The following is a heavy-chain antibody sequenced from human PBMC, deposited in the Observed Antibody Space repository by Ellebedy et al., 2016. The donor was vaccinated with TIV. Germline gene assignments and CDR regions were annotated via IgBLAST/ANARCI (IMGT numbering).Heavy chain of an antibody. V-gene: IGHV4-39*07. J-gene: IGHJ5*02. CDR3: ARGSGFWSGYYHRTNWFDP. CDR1: GGSISSSSYY. D-gene: IGHD3-3*01. Sequence: SETLSLTXTVSGGSISSSSYYWGWIRQPPGKGLEWIGSIYYSGSTNYNPSLKSRVTISVDTSKNQFSLKLSSVTAADTAVYYCARGSGFWSGYYHRTNWFDPWGQGTLVTVSS. CDR2: IYYSGST.